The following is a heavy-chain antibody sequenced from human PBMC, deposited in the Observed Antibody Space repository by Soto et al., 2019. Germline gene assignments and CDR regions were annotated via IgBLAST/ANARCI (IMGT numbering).Heavy chain of an antibody. CDR3: AKDGIGRNSGSMAY. V-gene: IGHV3-23*01. CDR2: ISGSGGST. D-gene: IGHD1-26*01. CDR1: GFTFSSYA. Sequence: EVQLLESGGGLVQPGGSLRLSCAASGFTFSSYAMRWVRQAPGKGLEWVSAISGSGGSTYYAVSVKGRFTISRDNSKNTLYLQMNSLRAEDTAVYYCAKDGIGRNSGSMAYWGQGTLVTVSS. J-gene: IGHJ4*02.